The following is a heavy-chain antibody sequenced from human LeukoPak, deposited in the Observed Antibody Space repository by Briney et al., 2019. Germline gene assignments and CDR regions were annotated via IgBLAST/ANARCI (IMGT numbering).Heavy chain of an antibody. CDR2: ISGSGGST. V-gene: IGHV3-23*01. D-gene: IGHD6-13*01. CDR3: AKGSTTAAHYYYMDV. Sequence: GGSLRLSCAASGFTFSSYVMSWVRQAPGKGLEGVSVISGSGGSTYYADSVKGRFTISRDNSKNTLYLQMNTLRAEDTAVCYCAKGSTTAAHYYYMDVWGKGTTVTVSS. CDR1: GFTFSSYV. J-gene: IGHJ6*03.